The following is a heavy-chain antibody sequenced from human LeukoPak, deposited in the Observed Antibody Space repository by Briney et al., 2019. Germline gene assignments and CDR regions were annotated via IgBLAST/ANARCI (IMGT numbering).Heavy chain of an antibody. CDR1: GDSVSSSSAA. CDR2: TYYRTRWYN. CDR3: ARDFPSTSWYAMNWFDP. J-gene: IGHJ5*02. V-gene: IGHV6-1*01. D-gene: IGHD6-13*01. Sequence: PSQTLSLTCAISGDSVSSSSAAWNWIRQSPSRGLEWLGRTYYRTRWYNDYVVSMKSRITINPDTSKNQFSLQLNSLTPEDTAVYYCARDFPSTSWYAMNWFDPWGQGTLVTVSS.